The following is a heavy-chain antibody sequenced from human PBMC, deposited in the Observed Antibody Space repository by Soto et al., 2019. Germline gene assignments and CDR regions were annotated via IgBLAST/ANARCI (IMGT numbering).Heavy chain of an antibody. CDR3: TTTASSGSYYDYYYGMDV. CDR1: GFTFSNAW. V-gene: IGHV3-15*07. D-gene: IGHD3-10*01. CDR2: IKSKTDGGTT. J-gene: IGHJ6*02. Sequence: GGSLRLSCAASGFTFSNAWMNWVRQAPGKGLEWVGRIKSKTDGGTTDYAAPVKGRFTISRDDSKNTLYLQMNSLKTEDTAVYYCTTTASSGSYYDYYYGMDVWGQGTTVTVSS.